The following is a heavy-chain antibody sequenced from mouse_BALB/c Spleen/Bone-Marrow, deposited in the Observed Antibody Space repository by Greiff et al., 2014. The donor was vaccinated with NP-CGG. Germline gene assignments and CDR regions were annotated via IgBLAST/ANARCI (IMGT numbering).Heavy chain of an antibody. CDR3: ARDRTTATLYWYFDV. D-gene: IGHD1-2*01. CDR2: IRNKANGYTT. CDR1: GFTFTDYY. J-gene: IGHJ1*01. Sequence: EVQLVESGGGLVQPGGSLRLSCATSGFTFTDYYMSWVRQPPGKALEWLSFIRNKANGYTTEYSASVKGRFTISRDNSQSILYLQMNTLRAEDSATYYCARDRTTATLYWYFDVWGAGTTVTVSS. V-gene: IGHV7-3*02.